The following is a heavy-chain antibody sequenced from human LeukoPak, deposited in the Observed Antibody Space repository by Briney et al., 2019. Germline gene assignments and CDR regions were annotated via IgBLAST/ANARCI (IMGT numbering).Heavy chain of an antibody. V-gene: IGHV4-59*01. CDR3: ARGRARDGIYPWFDS. CDR2: IYYGGST. D-gene: IGHD1-1*01. J-gene: IGHJ5*01. Sequence: PSETLSLTCSVSGDSIGSYYWTWIRQSPGKGLEWIGYIYYGGSTNYSPSLKSRVSISVDTSNNQFSLQLRSVSAADTAIYCARGRARDGIYPWFDSWGQGTLVTVSS. CDR1: GDSIGSYY.